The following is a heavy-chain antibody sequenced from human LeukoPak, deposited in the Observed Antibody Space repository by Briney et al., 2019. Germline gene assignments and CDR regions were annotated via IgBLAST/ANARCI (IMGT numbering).Heavy chain of an antibody. D-gene: IGHD1-1*01. CDR1: VYTFTSYD. J-gene: IGHJ4*02. V-gene: IGHV1-18*01. CDR2: ISGYNGNT. Sequence: ASVNVSCKASVYTFTSYDISWVRQAPGQGLEWMGWISGYNGNTNYAQNFQVRVTMTTDTSTNTAYMELRSLRSDDTAVYYCARSSLQLEPPRYWGQGTLVTVSS. CDR3: ARSSLQLEPPRY.